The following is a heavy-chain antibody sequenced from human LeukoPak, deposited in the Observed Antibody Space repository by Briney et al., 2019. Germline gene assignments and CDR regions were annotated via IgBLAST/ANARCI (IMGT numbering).Heavy chain of an antibody. Sequence: QSGGSLRLSCAASGFTFSSYGMHWVRQAPGKGLEWVAVIWYDGSNKYYADSVKGRFTISRDNSKNTLYLQMNSLRVEDRAVYYCAKDMDTTIITPAGLDVWGQGATVTVSS. D-gene: IGHD5-18*01. CDR2: IWYDGSNK. V-gene: IGHV3-30*02. J-gene: IGHJ6*02. CDR3: AKDMDTTIITPAGLDV. CDR1: GFTFSSYG.